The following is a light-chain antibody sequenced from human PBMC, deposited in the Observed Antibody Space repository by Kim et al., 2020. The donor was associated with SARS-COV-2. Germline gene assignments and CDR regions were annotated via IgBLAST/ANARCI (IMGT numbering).Light chain of an antibody. CDR2: GAS. V-gene: IGKV3-15*01. CDR3: QHYHNWPPT. CDR1: QSASTN. Sequence: VSPGERATLSCWASQSASTNSAWYQQKPGQPPTLLISGASTRATGIPARFSGSGSGTEFTLTISSLQSEDFAVYYCQHYHNWPPTFGQGTKVDIK. J-gene: IGKJ1*01.